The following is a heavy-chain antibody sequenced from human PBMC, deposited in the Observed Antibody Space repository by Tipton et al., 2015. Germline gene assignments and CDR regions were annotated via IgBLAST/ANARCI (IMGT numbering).Heavy chain of an antibody. V-gene: IGHV4-38-2*01. CDR1: GYPINSDYY. CDR3: ACQDYDSLTRDYQTVDY. Sequence: TLSLTCGVPGYPINSDYYWGWIRQPPGKGLEWIANIYHSGSTYYNPSLKSRVTISVDASKNQFSPKLRSVTAADTAVYYCACQDYDSLTRDYQTVDYWGQGTLVTVSS. CDR2: IYHSGST. J-gene: IGHJ4*02. D-gene: IGHD3-9*01.